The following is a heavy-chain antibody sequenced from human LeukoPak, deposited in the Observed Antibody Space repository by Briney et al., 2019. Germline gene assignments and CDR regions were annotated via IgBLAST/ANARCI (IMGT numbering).Heavy chain of an antibody. Sequence: ASVKVSCKASGYIFTNYGISWVRQAPGQGLEWMGWISAYNGNTNYAQKLQGRVTMTTDTSTSTAYMELRSLRSDDTAVYYCARAFLYSYGLFQYFDYWGQGTLVTVSS. D-gene: IGHD5-18*01. J-gene: IGHJ4*02. V-gene: IGHV1-18*01. CDR3: ARAFLYSYGLFQYFDY. CDR2: ISAYNGNT. CDR1: GYIFTNYG.